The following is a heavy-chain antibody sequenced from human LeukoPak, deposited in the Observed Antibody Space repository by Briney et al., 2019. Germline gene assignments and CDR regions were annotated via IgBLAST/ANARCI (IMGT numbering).Heavy chain of an antibody. D-gene: IGHD3-22*01. Sequence: GGSLRLSCAASGFTFSSYAMGWVRQAPGKGLEWVSAISGSGGSTYYADSVKGRFTISRDNSKNTLYLQMSSLRAEDTAVYYCAKGDLYDSSGYYAASLDYWGQGTLVTVSS. CDR2: ISGSGGST. J-gene: IGHJ4*02. CDR1: GFTFSSYA. V-gene: IGHV3-23*01. CDR3: AKGDLYDSSGYYAASLDY.